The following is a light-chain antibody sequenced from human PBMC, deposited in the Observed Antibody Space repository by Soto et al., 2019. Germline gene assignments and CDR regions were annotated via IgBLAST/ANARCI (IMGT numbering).Light chain of an antibody. CDR1: QSLLHSNGYNY. CDR3: MQALQTPNT. Sequence: DIVTTQSPLSLPVTPGEPASISCRSSQSLLHSNGYNYLDWYLQKPGQSPQLLIYLGSNRASGVPARFSGSGSGTYFTLKISRVEAEDVGLYYCMQALQTPNTFGQGTRLEIK. CDR2: LGS. V-gene: IGKV2-28*01. J-gene: IGKJ5*01.